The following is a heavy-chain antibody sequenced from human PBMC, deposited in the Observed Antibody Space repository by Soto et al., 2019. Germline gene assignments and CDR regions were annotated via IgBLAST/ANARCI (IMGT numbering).Heavy chain of an antibody. V-gene: IGHV4-39*01. D-gene: IGHD3-10*01. CDR3: ASGLVRGSFFTSHFDY. J-gene: IGHJ4*02. Sequence: PSETLSLTCTVSGGSISSSSYYWGWIRQPPGKGLEWIGSIYYSGSTYYNPSLKSRVTISVDTSKNQFSLKLSSVTAADTAVYYCASGLVRGSFFTSHFDYWGQGTLVTVSS. CDR2: IYYSGST. CDR1: GGSISSSSYY.